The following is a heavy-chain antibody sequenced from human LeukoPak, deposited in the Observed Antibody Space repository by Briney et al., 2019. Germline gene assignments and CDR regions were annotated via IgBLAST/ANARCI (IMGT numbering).Heavy chain of an antibody. J-gene: IGHJ4*02. V-gene: IGHV4-59*01. CDR3: ARVYGDSRLIGY. Sequence: PSETLSLTCTVSGGSISSYYWSWIRQPPGKGLEWIGYIYYSGSTNYNPSLKSRVTISVDTSKNQFSLKLSSVTAADTAVYYCARVYGDSRLIGYWGQGTLVTVSS. CDR2: IYYSGST. D-gene: IGHD4-17*01. CDR1: GGSISSYY.